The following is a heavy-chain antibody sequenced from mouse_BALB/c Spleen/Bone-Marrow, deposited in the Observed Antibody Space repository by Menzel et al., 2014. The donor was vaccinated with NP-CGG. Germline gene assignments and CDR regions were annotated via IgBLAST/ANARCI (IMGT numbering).Heavy chain of an antibody. D-gene: IGHD2-4*01. J-gene: IGHJ4*01. Sequence: EVQGMESGAELVKPGASVKLSCTASGFNIKDTYMHWVKQRPEQGLEWIGRIDPANGNTKYDPKFQGKATITADTSSNTAYLQLSSLTSEDTAVYYCAGFGITKEEGYYYAMDYWGQGTSVTVSS. CDR2: IDPANGNT. CDR3: AGFGITKEEGYYYAMDY. V-gene: IGHV14-3*02. CDR1: GFNIKDTY.